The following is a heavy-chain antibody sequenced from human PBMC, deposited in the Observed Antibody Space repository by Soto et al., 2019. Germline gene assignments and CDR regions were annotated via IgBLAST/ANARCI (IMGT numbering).Heavy chain of an antibody. CDR2: IIPIFGTA. V-gene: IGHV1-69*06. J-gene: IGHJ6*02. Sequence: ASVKVSCKASGGTFSSYAISWVRQAPGQGLEWMGGIIPIFGTANYAQKFQGRVTITADKSTSTAYMELSSLRSEDTAVYYCARDGIAAAGNRGMDVWGQGTTVTVYS. CDR3: ARDGIAAAGNRGMDV. D-gene: IGHD6-13*01. CDR1: GGTFSSYA.